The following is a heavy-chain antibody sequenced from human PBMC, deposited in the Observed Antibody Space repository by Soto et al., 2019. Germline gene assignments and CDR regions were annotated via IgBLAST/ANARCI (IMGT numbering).Heavy chain of an antibody. J-gene: IGHJ6*02. CDR2: IITIFGTA. D-gene: IGHD5-18*01. CDR3: ARGGVDTAMGTDYYYYGMDV. CDR1: GGTFSSYA. V-gene: IGHV1-69*01. Sequence: QVQLVQSGAEVKKPGSSVKVSCKASGGTFSSYAISWVRQAPGQGLEWMGGIITIFGTANYAQKLQGRVTISADESTSTAYMELSSLSAEDTAVYYCARGGVDTAMGTDYYYYGMDVWGQGTTVTVSS.